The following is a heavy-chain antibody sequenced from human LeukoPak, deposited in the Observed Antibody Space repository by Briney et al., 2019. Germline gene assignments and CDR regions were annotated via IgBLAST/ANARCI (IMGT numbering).Heavy chain of an antibody. CDR3: ARLRGAGGPGNYYYYMDV. CDR2: INHSGST. Sequence: SETLSLTCAVYGGSFSGYYWSWIRQPPGKGLEWIGEINHSGSTYYNPSLKSRVTISVDRSKNQFSLKLSSVTAADTAVYYCARLRGAGGPGNYYYYMDVWGKGTTVTVSS. D-gene: IGHD4/OR15-4a*01. J-gene: IGHJ6*03. CDR1: GGSFSGYY. V-gene: IGHV4-34*01.